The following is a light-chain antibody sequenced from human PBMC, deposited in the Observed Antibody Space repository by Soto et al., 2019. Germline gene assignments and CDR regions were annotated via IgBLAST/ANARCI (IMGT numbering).Light chain of an antibody. CDR2: EVV. J-gene: IGLJ1*01. CDR3: KSYAGSNTYV. V-gene: IGLV2-8*01. CDR1: KNDIGFYDF. Sequence: QSVLTQPPSASGSPGQSVTISCTGTKNDIGFYDFVSWYQHHPGKAPRLIIYEVVQRPSGVPDRFSGSKSGNTASRTVSGLQAADEADYFCKSYAGSNTYVFGSGTKVTVL.